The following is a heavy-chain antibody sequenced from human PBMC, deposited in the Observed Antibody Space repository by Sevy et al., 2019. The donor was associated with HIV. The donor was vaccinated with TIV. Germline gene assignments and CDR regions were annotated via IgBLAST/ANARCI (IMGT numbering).Heavy chain of an antibody. D-gene: IGHD1-26*01. CDR1: GYTFTSYG. J-gene: IGHJ4*02. CDR2: INAYNGNT. CDR3: ARDTWELPFDY. V-gene: IGHV1-18*01. Sequence: ASVKVSCKASGYTFTSYGISWVRQAPGQWLEWMGWINAYNGNTNCAQKLQGRVTMTTDTSTSTAYMELRSLRSDDTAVSYCARDTWELPFDYWGQGTLVTVSS.